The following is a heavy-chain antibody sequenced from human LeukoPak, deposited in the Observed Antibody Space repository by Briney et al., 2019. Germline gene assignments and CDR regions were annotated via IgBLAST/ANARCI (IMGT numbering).Heavy chain of an antibody. CDR3: ARGTMVRGVTDHYYFDY. CDR2: IYYSGST. D-gene: IGHD3-10*01. V-gene: IGHV4-59*01. CDR1: GGSISSYY. Sequence: KPSETLSLTCTVSGGSISSYYWSWIRQPPGKGLEWIGYIYYSGSTNYNPSLKSRVTISVDTSKNQFSLKLSSVTAADTAVYYCARGTMVRGVTDHYYFDYWGQGTLVTVSS. J-gene: IGHJ4*02.